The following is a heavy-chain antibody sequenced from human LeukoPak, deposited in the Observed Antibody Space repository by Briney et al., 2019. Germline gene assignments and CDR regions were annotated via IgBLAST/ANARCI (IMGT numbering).Heavy chain of an antibody. J-gene: IGHJ4*02. CDR1: GFTFCDYA. CDR2: IRSKAYGGTT. CDR3: SRDWGTDYDSSGYYPNY. Sequence: GGSLRLSCTASGFTFCDYAMSWVRQAPGKGLEWVGFIRSKAYGGTTEYAACVKGRFTISRDDSKSIAHLQMNSLKTEDTAVYYCSRDWGTDYDSSGYYPNYWGQGTLVTVSS. V-gene: IGHV3-49*04. D-gene: IGHD3-22*01.